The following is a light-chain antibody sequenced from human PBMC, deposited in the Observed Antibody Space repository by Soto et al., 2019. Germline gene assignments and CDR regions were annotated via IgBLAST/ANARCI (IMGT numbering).Light chain of an antibody. J-gene: IGKJ1*01. CDR3: QQYSVAPGT. Sequence: EIVLTQSPGTLSLSPGERATLSCRASQSFSSNYLAWYQQKPGQAPRLLIYGASSRATGIPDRFSGSGSGTDFTLTISSLQPEDAATFYCQQYSVAPGTFGPGTTVEIK. CDR1: QSFSSNY. CDR2: GAS. V-gene: IGKV3-20*01.